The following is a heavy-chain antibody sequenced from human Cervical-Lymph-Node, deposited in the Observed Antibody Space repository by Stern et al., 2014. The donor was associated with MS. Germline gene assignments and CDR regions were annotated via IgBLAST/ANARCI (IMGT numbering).Heavy chain of an antibody. V-gene: IGHV3-21*01. Sequence: EVQLVESGGGLVKPGGSLRLSCAASGFTFSSYSMNWVRQAPGKGLAWVASISSGGSYIYYADSLKGRFTITRDNAKTSLYLQMNSLRAEDTAVYYCARGRGGNYRYYFDYWGQGTLVTVSS. J-gene: IGHJ4*02. CDR2: ISSGGSYI. CDR3: ARGRGGNYRYYFDY. CDR1: GFTFSSYS. D-gene: IGHD4-23*01.